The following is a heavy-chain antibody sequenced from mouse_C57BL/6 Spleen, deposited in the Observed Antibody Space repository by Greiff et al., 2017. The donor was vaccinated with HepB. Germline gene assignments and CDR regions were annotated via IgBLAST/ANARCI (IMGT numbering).Heavy chain of an antibody. CDR2: IDPPNCNT. V-gene: IGHV14-3*02. CDR3: ARMARK. J-gene: IGHJ2*01. Sequence: VQLKQSGAELVKSGATVKLSCTASGLNIKDTYMHWLKQWPEQGLEWIGRIDPPNCNTKYDPKFQGKATITAETSANTAHLELRSLTSGDTADYLSARMARKWSQGTTLTVSS. CDR1: GLNIKDTY.